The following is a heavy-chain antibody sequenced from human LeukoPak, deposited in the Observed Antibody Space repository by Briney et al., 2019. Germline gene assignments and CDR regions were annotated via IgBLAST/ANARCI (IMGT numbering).Heavy chain of an antibody. D-gene: IGHD3-16*01. CDR2: IYHSGST. J-gene: IGHJ5*02. V-gene: IGHV4-30-2*01. CDR1: GGSISSGGYS. CDR3: ARGGWGSPNWFDP. Sequence: SETLSLTCAVSGGSISSGGYSWSWIRQPPGKGLEWIGYIYHSGSTYYNPSLKSRVTISADRSKNQFSLKLSSVTAADTAVYYCARGGWGSPNWFDPWGQGTLVTVSS.